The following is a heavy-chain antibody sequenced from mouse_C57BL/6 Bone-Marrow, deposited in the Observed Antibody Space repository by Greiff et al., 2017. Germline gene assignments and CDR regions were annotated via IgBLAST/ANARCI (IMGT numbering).Heavy chain of an antibody. V-gene: IGHV1-64*01. CDR2: IHPNSGST. CDR1: GYTFTSYW. Sequence: QVQLQQSGAELVKPGASVKLSCKASGYTFTSYWMHWVKQRPGQGLEWIGMIHPNSGSTNYNEKFKSKATLTVDKSSSTAYMQLSSLTSEDSAVYYCARAKYYDFDYWGQGTTLTVSS. CDR3: ARAKYYDFDY. D-gene: IGHD2-4*01. J-gene: IGHJ2*01.